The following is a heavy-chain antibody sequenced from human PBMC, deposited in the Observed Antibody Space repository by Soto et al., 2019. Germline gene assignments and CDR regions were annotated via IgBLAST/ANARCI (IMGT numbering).Heavy chain of an antibody. CDR3: AKHSPYSSSWYDI. V-gene: IGHV1-18*01. D-gene: IGHD6-13*01. CDR1: GYTFTSYG. CDR2: ISAYNGNT. J-gene: IGHJ4*02. Sequence: SVKVTCKASGYTFTSYGISWVRQAPGQGLEWMGWISAYNGNTNYAQKLQGRVTMTTDTSTSTAYMELRSLRSDDTAVYYCAKHSPYSSSWYDIWGQGTLVTVSS.